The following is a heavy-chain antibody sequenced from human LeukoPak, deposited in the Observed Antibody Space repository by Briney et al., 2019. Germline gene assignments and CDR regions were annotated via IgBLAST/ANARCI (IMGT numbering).Heavy chain of an antibody. CDR1: GFTFSDYY. CDR3: ATPGRSGYYLS. D-gene: IGHD3-22*01. V-gene: IGHV3-11*01. J-gene: IGHJ4*02. CDR2: ISSSGSTI. Sequence: GGSLRLSCAASGFTFSDYYMSWIRQAPGKGLEWASYISSSGSTIYYADSVKGRFTISRDNAKNSLYLQMNSLRAEDTAVYYCATPGRSGYYLSWGQGTLVTVSS.